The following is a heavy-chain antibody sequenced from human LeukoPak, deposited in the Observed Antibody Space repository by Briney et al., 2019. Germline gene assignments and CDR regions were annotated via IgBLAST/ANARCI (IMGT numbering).Heavy chain of an antibody. CDR3: ATDRPSDLVVGATPHGY. CDR1: GHTLPELS. CDR2: FDSEDGET. J-gene: IGHJ4*02. Sequence: ASVKVSCKVSGHTLPELSMHWVRQAPGKGLEWMGGFDSEDGETIYAQKFQGRVTMTEDTSTDTAYMALSSLRSEDTAVYYCATDRPSDLVVGATPHGYWGQGTLVTVSS. D-gene: IGHD1-26*01. V-gene: IGHV1-24*01.